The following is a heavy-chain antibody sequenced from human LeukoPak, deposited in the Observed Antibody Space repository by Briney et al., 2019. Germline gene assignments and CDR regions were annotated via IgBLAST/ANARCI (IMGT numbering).Heavy chain of an antibody. D-gene: IGHD5-18*01. Sequence: SETLSLTCTVSGGSISSYYWSWIRQPPGKGLEWIGYIYYSGSTNYNPSLKSRVTISVDTSKNQFSLKLSSVTAADTAVYYCARGSLLSYGPDYWGQGTLVTVSS. CDR3: ARGSLLSYGPDY. CDR1: GGSISSYY. CDR2: IYYSGST. J-gene: IGHJ4*02. V-gene: IGHV4-59*01.